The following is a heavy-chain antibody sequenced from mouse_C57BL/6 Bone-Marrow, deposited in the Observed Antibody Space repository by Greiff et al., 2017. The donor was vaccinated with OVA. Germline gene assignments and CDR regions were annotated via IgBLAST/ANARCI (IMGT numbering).Heavy chain of an antibody. CDR1: GYTFTSYW. Sequence: QVQLKQSGAELVKPGASVKMSCKASGYTFTSYWIGDIYPGSGSTNYNEKFKSKATLTVETSSSTAYMQLSSLTSEDSAVYYCARSGDSSGYLDYWGQGTTLTVSS. CDR2: IYPGSGST. CDR3: ARSGDSSGYLDY. V-gene: IGHV1-55*01. J-gene: IGHJ2*01. D-gene: IGHD3-2*02.